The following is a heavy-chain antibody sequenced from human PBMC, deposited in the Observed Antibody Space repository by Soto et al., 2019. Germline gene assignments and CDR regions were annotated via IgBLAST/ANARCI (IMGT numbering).Heavy chain of an antibody. CDR1: GGYFSGYY. D-gene: IGHD3-3*01. CDR3: ARGGQLYYDFWSGTYYFDY. J-gene: IGHJ4*02. Sequence: SETLSLTCAVYGGYFSGYYWSWIRQPPGKGLEWIGEINHSGSTNYKPSLKSRVTISVDTSKNQFSLKLSSVTAADTAVYYCARGGQLYYDFWSGTYYFDYWGQGTLVTVS. CDR2: INHSGST. V-gene: IGHV4-34*01.